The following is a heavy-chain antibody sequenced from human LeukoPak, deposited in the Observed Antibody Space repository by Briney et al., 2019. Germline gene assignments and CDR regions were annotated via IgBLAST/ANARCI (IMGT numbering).Heavy chain of an antibody. CDR2: ISAYNGNT. J-gene: IGHJ6*02. CDR3: ARDGRVSGMDV. D-gene: IGHD3-10*01. CDR1: GYTFTRYG. Sequence: ASVKVSCKASGYTFTRYGISWERQAPGRWLELMGWISAYNGNTNYAQKLQGRVTMTTDTSTSTAYMELRSLRSDDTAVYYCARDGRVSGMDVWGQGTTVTVSS. V-gene: IGHV1-18*01.